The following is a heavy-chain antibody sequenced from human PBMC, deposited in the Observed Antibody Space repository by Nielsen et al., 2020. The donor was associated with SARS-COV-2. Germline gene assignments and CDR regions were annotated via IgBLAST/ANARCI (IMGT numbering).Heavy chain of an antibody. Sequence: SETLSLTCTVSGGSISSSSYYWGWIRQPPGKGLEWIGSIYYSGSTYYNPSLKSRVTISVDTSKNQFSLKLSSVTAADTAVYYCARHVGAPPYYDFWSGYYGDWFDPWGQGTLVTVSS. D-gene: IGHD3-3*01. CDR2: IYYSGST. CDR3: ARHVGAPPYYDFWSGYYGDWFDP. J-gene: IGHJ5*02. CDR1: GGSISSSSYY. V-gene: IGHV4-39*01.